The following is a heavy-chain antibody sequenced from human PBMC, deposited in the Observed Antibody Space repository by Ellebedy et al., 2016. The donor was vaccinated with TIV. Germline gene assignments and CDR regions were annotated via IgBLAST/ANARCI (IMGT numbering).Heavy chain of an antibody. CDR1: GFTFSDYY. D-gene: IGHD1-14*01. J-gene: IGHJ5*02. Sequence: GGSLRLSXAASGFTFSDYYMSWIRQAPGKGLEWVSYISSSGSTIYYADSVKGRFTISRDNAKSSLYLQMNSLRAEDTAVYYCAKGTGVKGDWFDPWGHGTLVTVSS. V-gene: IGHV3-11*01. CDR3: AKGTGVKGDWFDP. CDR2: ISSSGSTI.